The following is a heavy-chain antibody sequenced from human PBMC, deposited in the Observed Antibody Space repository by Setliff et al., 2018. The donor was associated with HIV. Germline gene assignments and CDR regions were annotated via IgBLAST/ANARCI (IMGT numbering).Heavy chain of an antibody. D-gene: IGHD3-3*01. CDR2: IYPGDSDT. CDR3: ARHTRQLEFLEWLSPHYYHYYYMDV. J-gene: IGHJ6*03. CDR1: GYSFSTYW. V-gene: IGHV5-51*01. Sequence: GESLKISCKGSGYSFSTYWIGWVRQTPGKGLEWMGIIYPGDSDTTYSPSFQGQVTISADKSISTAYLQWSSLKVSDTAMYYCARHTRQLEFLEWLSPHYYHYYYMDVWGQGTTVTVSS.